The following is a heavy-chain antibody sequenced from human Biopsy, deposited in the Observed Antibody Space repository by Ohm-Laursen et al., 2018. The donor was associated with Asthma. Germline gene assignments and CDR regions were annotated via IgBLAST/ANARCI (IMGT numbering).Heavy chain of an antibody. V-gene: IGHV3-30*03. CDR1: GFSFSEFV. Sequence: SLRLSCTASGFSFSEFVMHWVRQAPGKGLEWVAVISYDGSTKYSADSVKGRFIVSRDISKNILSLQMNSLRPEDTAVYYCARDVVWFREVGGMDVWGQGTTVTVSS. J-gene: IGHJ6*02. CDR3: ARDVVWFREVGGMDV. CDR2: ISYDGSTK. D-gene: IGHD3-10*01.